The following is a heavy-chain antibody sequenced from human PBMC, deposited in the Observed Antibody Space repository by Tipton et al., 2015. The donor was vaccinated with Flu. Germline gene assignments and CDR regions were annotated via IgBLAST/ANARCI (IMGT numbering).Heavy chain of an antibody. CDR2: LYASGTT. D-gene: IGHD1-26*01. CDR3: ARWDRWGNGFDV. J-gene: IGHJ3*01. CDR1: GGSISNYY. V-gene: IGHV4-4*07. Sequence: TLSLTCTVSGGSISNYYWNWNRQPAGKGLEWVGRLYASGTTNYNPPLKSRVTMSVDTSKNQFSLKMSSVTAADTAVYYCARWDRWGNGFDVWGQVRMVTVSS.